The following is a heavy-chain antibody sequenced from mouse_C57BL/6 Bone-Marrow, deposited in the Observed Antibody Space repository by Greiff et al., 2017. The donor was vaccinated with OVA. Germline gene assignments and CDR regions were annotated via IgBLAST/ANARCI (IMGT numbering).Heavy chain of an antibody. D-gene: IGHD1-1*01. Sequence: EVQVVESGGDLVKPGGSLKLSCAASGFTFSSYGMSWVRQTPDKRLEWVATISSGGSYTYYPDSVKGRFTISRDNAKNTLYLQMSSLKSEYTAMYDCARHGDYGSFFDYWGQGTTLTVSS. J-gene: IGHJ2*01. CDR1: GFTFSSYG. CDR3: ARHGDYGSFFDY. V-gene: IGHV5-6*01. CDR2: ISSGGSYT.